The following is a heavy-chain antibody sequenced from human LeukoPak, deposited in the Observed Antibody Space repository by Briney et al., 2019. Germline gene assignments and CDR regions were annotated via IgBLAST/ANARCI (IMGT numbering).Heavy chain of an antibody. CDR1: GYTFTSYD. CDR3: ASSAGDTAMGNFDY. J-gene: IGHJ4*02. Sequence: GASVKVSCKSSGYTFTSYDINWVRQATGQGLEWMGWMKPNSGNTGYAQKFQGRVTMTRNTSISTAYMELSSLRSEDTAVYYCASSAGDTAMGNFDYWGQGTLVTVSS. D-gene: IGHD5-18*01. V-gene: IGHV1-8*01. CDR2: MKPNSGNT.